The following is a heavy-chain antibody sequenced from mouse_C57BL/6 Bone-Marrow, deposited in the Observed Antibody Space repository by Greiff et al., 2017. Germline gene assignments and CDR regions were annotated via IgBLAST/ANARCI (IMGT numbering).Heavy chain of an antibody. V-gene: IGHV1-69*01. CDR1: GYTFTSYW. Sequence: QVQLQQPGAELVMPGASVKLSCKASGYTFTSYWMHWVKQRPGQGLEWIGEIDPSDSYTNYNQKFKGKSTLTVDNSASTAYMQLSSLTSEDSAVYYCARGGYYAMDYWGQGTSVTVSS. CDR2: IDPSDSYT. J-gene: IGHJ4*01. CDR3: ARGGYYAMDY.